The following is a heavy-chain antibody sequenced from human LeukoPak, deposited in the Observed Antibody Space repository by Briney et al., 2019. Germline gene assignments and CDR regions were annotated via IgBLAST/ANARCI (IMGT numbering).Heavy chain of an antibody. V-gene: IGHV3-21*04. Sequence: GGSLRLSCAGSGVTFNNYGIHWVRQAPGKGLEWVSSITSGSSYRFYADSVKGRFIISRDNSKNTLYLLMSSLRAEDTAVYYCATENYHGSRRYLDYRGQGTLVTVSS. CDR1: GVTFNNYG. CDR3: ATENYHGSRRYLDY. CDR2: ITSGSSYR. J-gene: IGHJ4*02. D-gene: IGHD1-14*01.